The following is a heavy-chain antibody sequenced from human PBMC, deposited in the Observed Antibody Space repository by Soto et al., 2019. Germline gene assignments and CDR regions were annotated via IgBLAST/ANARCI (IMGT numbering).Heavy chain of an antibody. D-gene: IGHD1-26*01. V-gene: IGHV1-2*04. CDR1: GYTFTGYY. J-gene: IGHJ5*02. CDR3: ARVQSERLQPSTNNYWFDP. CDR2: INPNSGGT. Sequence: ASVKVSCKASGYTFTGYYMHWVLQAPGEGLEWMGWINPNSGGTNYAQKSQGWVTLTRDPSISKAYMELSTLRSDDTAVSYCARVQSERLQPSTNNYWFDPCGRG.